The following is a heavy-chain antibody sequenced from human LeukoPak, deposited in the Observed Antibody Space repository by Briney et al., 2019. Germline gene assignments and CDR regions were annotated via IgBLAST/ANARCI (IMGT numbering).Heavy chain of an antibody. CDR1: GLSFTSYS. CDR2: ITSGGTYM. V-gene: IGHV3-21*01. D-gene: IGHD2-2*01. CDR3: AKDFGSNCCAYLDF. Sequence: GGSLRLSCAASGLSFTSYSMTWVRQAPGKGLEWVSSITSGGTYMYYADSVKGRFTISRDNSKSTLYLQMNSLRTEDTAVYYCAKDFGSNCCAYLDFWGQGTLLTVSS. J-gene: IGHJ4*02.